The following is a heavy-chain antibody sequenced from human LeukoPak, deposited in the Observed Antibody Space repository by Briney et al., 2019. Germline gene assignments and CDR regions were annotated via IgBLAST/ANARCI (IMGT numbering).Heavy chain of an antibody. CDR3: ARALNWKEYYFDF. Sequence: PGGSLRLSCEASGFTFSGTYMTWVRQAPGKGLEWVSVIYSGGSTYYAGSVKGRFIISRDNSKNTLYLHMNSLRAEDTAVYYCARALNWKEYYFDFWGQGALVTVSS. D-gene: IGHD1-20*01. J-gene: IGHJ4*02. CDR1: GFTFSGTY. CDR2: IYSGGST. V-gene: IGHV3-66*01.